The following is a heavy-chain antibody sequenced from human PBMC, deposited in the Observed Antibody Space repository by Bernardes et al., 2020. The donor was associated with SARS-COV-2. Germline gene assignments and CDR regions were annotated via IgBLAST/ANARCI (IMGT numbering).Heavy chain of an antibody. CDR3: ARSYRCGAAAYNLLDP. V-gene: IGHV4-59*01. CDR2: VHNNGST. CDR1: GGSIRSYS. D-gene: IGHD6-13*01. J-gene: IGHJ5*02. Sequence: SESLSLTCGVSGGSIRSYSWNWIRQPPGQGLEWIGCVHNNGSTNYNPALKSRVSISIDTSKNQFPLNLNSVTAVDTAVYYCARSYRCGAAAYNLLDPWGQGTLVTVSS.